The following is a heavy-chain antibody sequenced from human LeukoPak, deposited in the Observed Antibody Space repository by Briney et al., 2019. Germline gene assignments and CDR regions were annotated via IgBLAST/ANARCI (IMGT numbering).Heavy chain of an antibody. CDR3: ARVRVADYGDPLVDY. CDR1: GFTFSSYW. Sequence: EAGGSLRLSCAASGFTFSSYWMHWVRHAPGKGLVWVSRINSDGSSTSYADSVKGRFTISRDNAKNTLYLQMNSLRAEDTAVYYCARVRVADYGDPLVDYWGQGTLVTVSS. J-gene: IGHJ4*02. CDR2: INSDGSST. D-gene: IGHD4-17*01. V-gene: IGHV3-74*01.